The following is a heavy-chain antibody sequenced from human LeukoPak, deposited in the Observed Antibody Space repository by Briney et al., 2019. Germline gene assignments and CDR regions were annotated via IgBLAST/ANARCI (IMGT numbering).Heavy chain of an antibody. CDR1: GFTFSSYG. CDR2: ITYDGSNE. CDR3: AKDGESGSYPDY. Sequence: PGRSLRLSCAASGFTFSSYGMNWVRQAPGKGLEWVAVITYDGSNEYYADFVKGRFTISRDNSKNTLYLQMNSLGAEDSAVYYCAKDGESGSYPDYWGQGTLVTVSS. J-gene: IGHJ4*02. D-gene: IGHD1-26*01. V-gene: IGHV3-30-3*01.